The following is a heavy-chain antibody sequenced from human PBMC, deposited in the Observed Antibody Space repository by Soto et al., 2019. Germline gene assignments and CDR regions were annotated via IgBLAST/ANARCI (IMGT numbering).Heavy chain of an antibody. D-gene: IGHD3-9*01. V-gene: IGHV3-15*01. J-gene: IGHJ4*02. CDR2: IKSKTDGGTT. CDR1: GFTFSNAW. Sequence: GGSLRLSCAASGFTFSNAWMSWVRQAPGKGLEWVGRIKSKTDGGTTDYAAPVKGRFTISRDDSKNTLYLQMNSLKTEDTAVYYCTTPQGYDILTGYYYFDYWGQGTLVTVSS. CDR3: TTPQGYDILTGYYYFDY.